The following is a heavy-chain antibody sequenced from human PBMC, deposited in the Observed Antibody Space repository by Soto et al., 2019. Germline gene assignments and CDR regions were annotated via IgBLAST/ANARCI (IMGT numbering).Heavy chain of an antibody. CDR2: ILYDGSNE. Sequence: QVQLVESGGGVVQPGKSLRLSCAVSGFTFSSYAMHWVRQAPGKGLEWVAVILYDGSNEYYADSVKGRFTISRDNSKNTLYLQMNSLRAEDTAVFYCASGHSIRSYFHYWGQGTLVTVSS. V-gene: IGHV3-30-3*01. D-gene: IGHD6-13*01. CDR1: GFTFSSYA. CDR3: ASGHSIRSYFHY. J-gene: IGHJ4*02.